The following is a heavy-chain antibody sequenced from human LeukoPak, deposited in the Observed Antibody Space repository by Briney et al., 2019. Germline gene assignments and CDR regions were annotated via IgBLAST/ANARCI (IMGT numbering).Heavy chain of an antibody. D-gene: IGHD6-13*01. V-gene: IGHV5-10-1*01. CDR1: GYSFTSYW. CDR3: ARLPIAAADSNWFDP. CDR2: IDPSDSYT. Sequence: GESLNISCKGSGYSFTSYWISWVRQMPGKGLEWMGRIDPSDSYTNYSPSFQGHVTISADKSISTAYLQWSSLKASGTAMYYCARLPIAAADSNWFDPWGQGTLVTVSS. J-gene: IGHJ5*02.